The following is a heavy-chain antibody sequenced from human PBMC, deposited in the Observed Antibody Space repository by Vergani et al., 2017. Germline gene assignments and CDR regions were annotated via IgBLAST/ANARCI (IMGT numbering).Heavy chain of an antibody. Sequence: QVQLLQSGPGLVKPSQTLSLTCAISGDSVSSNSAAWIRITPSPSLDLVWLGSTYSTSKWYNDYAVSVKIRITINPDTAKNQFSLPLNSVTPEDTAVYYXTRGGHSSSCYDGHDYYYGDVWGKGTRVTVSS. CDR2: TYSTSKWYN. D-gene: IGHD6-13*01. V-gene: IGHV6-1*01. J-gene: IGHJ6*03. CDR1: GDSVSSNSAA. CDR3: TRGGHSSSCYDGHDYYYGDV.